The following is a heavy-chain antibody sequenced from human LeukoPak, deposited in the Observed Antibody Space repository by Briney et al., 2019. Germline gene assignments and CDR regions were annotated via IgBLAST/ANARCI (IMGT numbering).Heavy chain of an antibody. V-gene: IGHV3-43*01. CDR1: GFTFDDYA. J-gene: IGHJ4*02. D-gene: IGHD3-10*01. CDR2: ISWDGGST. CDR3: AKGKNTGSYLSHVDY. Sequence: GGSLRLSCAASGFTFDDYAMHWVRQAPGKGLEWVSLISWDGGSTYYADSVKGRFTISRDNSKNSLYLQMNSPRTEDTALYYCAKGKNTGSYLSHVDYWGQGTLVTVSS.